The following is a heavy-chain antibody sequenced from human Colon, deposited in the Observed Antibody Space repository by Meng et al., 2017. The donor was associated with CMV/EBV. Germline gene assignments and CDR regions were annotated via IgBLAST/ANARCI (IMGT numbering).Heavy chain of an antibody. CDR1: GFTFSSYS. J-gene: IGHJ6*02. V-gene: IGHV3-21*01. D-gene: IGHD3-9*01. Sequence: GESLKISCAASGFTFSSYSMNWVRQAPGKGLEWVSSISSSSSYIYYAASVKGRFTISRDNAKNSLYLQMNSLRAEDTAVYYCANTIFSDEGYYYYGMDVWGQGTTVTVSS. CDR3: ANTIFSDEGYYYYGMDV. CDR2: ISSSSSYI.